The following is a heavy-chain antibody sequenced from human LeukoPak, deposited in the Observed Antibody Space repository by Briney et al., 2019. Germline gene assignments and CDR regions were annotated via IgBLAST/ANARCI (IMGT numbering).Heavy chain of an antibody. CDR1: GGSFSSYY. V-gene: IGHV4-34*01. CDR3: AKVVPAATNYYYYYGMDV. CDR2: INHSGST. Sequence: SETLSLICAVYGGSFSSYYWSWIRQPPGKGLEWIGEINHSGSTNYNPSLKSRVTISVDTSKNQFSLKLSSVTAADTAVYYCAKVVPAATNYYYYYGMDVWGKGTTVTVSS. J-gene: IGHJ6*04. D-gene: IGHD2-2*01.